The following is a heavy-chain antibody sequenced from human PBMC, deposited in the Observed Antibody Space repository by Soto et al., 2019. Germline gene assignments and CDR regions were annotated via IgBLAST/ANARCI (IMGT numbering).Heavy chain of an antibody. CDR1: GGSISSGGYY. CDR3: ARFKPGSYYFDY. D-gene: IGHD5-12*01. CDR2: IYYSGST. Sequence: SETLSLTCTVSGGSISSGGYYWSWIRQHPGKGLEWIGYIYYSGSTYYNPSLKSRVTISVDTSKNQFSLKLSSVTAADTAVYYCARFKPGSYYFDYWGQGTLVTVSS. J-gene: IGHJ4*02. V-gene: IGHV4-31*03.